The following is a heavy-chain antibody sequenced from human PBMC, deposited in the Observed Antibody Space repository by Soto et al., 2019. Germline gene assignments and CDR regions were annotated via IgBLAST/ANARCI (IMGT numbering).Heavy chain of an antibody. CDR3: ARDKITGLFDY. J-gene: IGHJ4*02. CDR2: INHTGST. V-gene: IGHV4-34*01. CDR1: GGSFSGYS. Sequence: QAQLQQWGAGLLKPSETLSLTCAVYGGSFSGYSWTWIRQPPGTGLEWIGEINHTGSTNYNPSLKSRLTLSLXTSKNQFSLKLTSVTAADTAVYYCARDKITGLFDYWGQGTLVTVSS. D-gene: IGHD2-8*02.